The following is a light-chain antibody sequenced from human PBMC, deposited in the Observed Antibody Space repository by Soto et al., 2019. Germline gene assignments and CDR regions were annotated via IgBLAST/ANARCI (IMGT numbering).Light chain of an antibody. V-gene: IGKV3-20*01. CDR1: QSVSRY. J-gene: IGKJ5*01. Sequence: EIVLTQSPATLSLSPWERATLSCRASQSVSRYLAWYQQKPGQAPRLLIYDASSKATGTPDRFSGSGSGTDFTLTISRLEPEDFAVYYCQYYGSSHSNTFGQGTRLEIK. CDR3: QYYGSSHSNT. CDR2: DAS.